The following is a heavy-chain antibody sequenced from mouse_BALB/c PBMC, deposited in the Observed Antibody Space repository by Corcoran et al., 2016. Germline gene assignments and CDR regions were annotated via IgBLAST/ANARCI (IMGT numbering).Heavy chain of an antibody. D-gene: IGHD1-1*01. CDR2: ISYDGSN. CDR3: ARGSSYDAMDY. CDR1: GSSITSGYY. J-gene: IGHJ4*01. V-gene: IGHV3-6*02. Sequence: DVQLQESGPGLVKPSQSLSLTYSVTGSSITSGYYWNWIRQFPGNKLEWMGYISYDGSNNYNQSLKNRISITRDTSKNQFFLKLNSVTTEDTATYYCARGSSYDAMDYWGQGTSVTVSS.